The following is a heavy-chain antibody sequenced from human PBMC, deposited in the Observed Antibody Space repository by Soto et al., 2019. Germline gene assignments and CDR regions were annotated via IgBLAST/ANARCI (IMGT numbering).Heavy chain of an antibody. CDR2: FDPEDGET. V-gene: IGHV1-24*01. CDR1: GYTLTELS. Sequence: ASVKVSCKVSGYTLTELSMHWVRQAPGKGLEWMGGFDPEDGETIYAQKFQGRVTMTEDTSTDTAYMELSSLRSEDTAVYYCATVIGYCTNGVCPINYFDYWGRGTLVTVSS. CDR3: ATVIGYCTNGVCPINYFDY. D-gene: IGHD2-8*01. J-gene: IGHJ4*02.